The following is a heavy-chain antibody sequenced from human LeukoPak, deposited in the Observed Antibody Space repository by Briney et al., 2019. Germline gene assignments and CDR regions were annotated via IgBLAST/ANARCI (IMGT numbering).Heavy chain of an antibody. CDR2: FDPEDGET. V-gene: IGHV1-24*01. J-gene: IGHJ6*03. CDR1: GYTLTELS. D-gene: IGHD6-6*01. Sequence: ASVKVSCKVSGYTLTELSMHWVRQAPGKGLEWMGGFDPEDGETIYAQKFQGRVTMTEDTSTDTAYMELSSLRSEDTAVYYCARVQYSSSDVGYYYYMDVWGKGTTVTVSS. CDR3: ARVQYSSSDVGYYYYMDV.